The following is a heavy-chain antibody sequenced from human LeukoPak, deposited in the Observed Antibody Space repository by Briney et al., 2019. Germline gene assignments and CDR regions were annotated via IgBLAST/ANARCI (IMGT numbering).Heavy chain of an antibody. D-gene: IGHD6-19*01. CDR1: GYTFTSYA. CDR2: INAGNGNT. J-gene: IGHJ4*02. CDR3: ARAKSGWYVGY. V-gene: IGHV1-3*01. Sequence: ASVTVSCTASGYTFTSYAMHWVRQAPGQRLEWMGWINAGNGNTKYSQKFQGRVTITRDTSASTAYMELSSLRSEDTAVYYCARAKSGWYVGYWGQGTLVTVS.